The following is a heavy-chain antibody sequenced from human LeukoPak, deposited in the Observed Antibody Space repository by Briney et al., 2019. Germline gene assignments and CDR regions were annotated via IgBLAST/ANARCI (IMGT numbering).Heavy chain of an antibody. CDR2: IIPIFGTA. D-gene: IGHD3-22*01. Sequence: SVKVSCKASGGTFSSYAISWVRQAPGQGLEWMGGIIPIFGTANYAQKFQGRVTITADKSTSTAYMELSSLRSEDTAVYYCARLVKYYDSSLGYWGQGTLVTVSS. CDR3: ARLVKYYDSSLGY. V-gene: IGHV1-69*06. CDR1: GGTFSSYA. J-gene: IGHJ4*02.